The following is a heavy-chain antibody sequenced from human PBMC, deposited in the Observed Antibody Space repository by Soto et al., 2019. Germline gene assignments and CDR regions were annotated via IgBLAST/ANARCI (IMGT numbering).Heavy chain of an antibody. V-gene: IGHV3-23*01. CDR1: GLTFSGYA. D-gene: IGHD1-1*01. CDR3: SRYLSSWNDFLWVI. Sequence: GGYLRLSCVASGLTFSGYAMSWVRQAPGQGLEWVSSITANDGDTNYADSVKGRFTISRDNSKNTLYLQMHSLRADDTAVYYCSRYLSSWNDFLWVIWGQGNLVTVSS. CDR2: ITANDGDT. J-gene: IGHJ4*02.